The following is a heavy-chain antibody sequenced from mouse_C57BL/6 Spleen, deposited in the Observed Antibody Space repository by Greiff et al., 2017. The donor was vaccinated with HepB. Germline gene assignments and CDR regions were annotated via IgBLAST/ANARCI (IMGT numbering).Heavy chain of an antibody. CDR1: GYTFTDYN. CDR2: INPNNGGT. J-gene: IGHJ3*01. Sequence: EVQLQQSGPELVKPGASVKMSCKASGYTFTDYNMHWVKQSHGKSLEWIGYINPNNGGTSYNQKFKGKATLTVNKSSSTAYMELRSLTSEDSAVYYCAREAGITTVVGFAYWGQGTLVTVSA. D-gene: IGHD1-1*01. CDR3: AREAGITTVVGFAY. V-gene: IGHV1-22*01.